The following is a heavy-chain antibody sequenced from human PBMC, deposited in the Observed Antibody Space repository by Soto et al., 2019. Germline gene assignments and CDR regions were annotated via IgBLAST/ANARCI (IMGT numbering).Heavy chain of an antibody. CDR1: RFTFSSYS. J-gene: IGHJ4*02. CDR2: ISSSSYI. D-gene: IGHD3-16*02. V-gene: IGHV3-21*01. Sequence: GVLRLSCAASRFTFSSYSMNWVRQAPGEGLEWVSSISSSSYIYYADSVKGRFTISRDNAKNSLYLQMNSLRAEDTAVYYCARRPIGHKYYDYIWGSYRYTPGFDYWGQGTLVTVSS. CDR3: ARRPIGHKYYDYIWGSYRYTPGFDY.